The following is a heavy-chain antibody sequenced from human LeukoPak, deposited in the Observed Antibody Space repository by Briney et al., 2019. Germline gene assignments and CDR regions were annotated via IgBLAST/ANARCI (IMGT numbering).Heavy chain of an antibody. Sequence: GYIYYSGSTNYNPSLKSRVTISVDTSKNQFSLKLSSVTAADTAVYYCARAASGSYSDAFDIWGQGTMVTVSS. CDR2: IYYSGST. CDR3: ARAASGSYSDAFDI. V-gene: IGHV4-59*01. J-gene: IGHJ3*02. D-gene: IGHD1-26*01.